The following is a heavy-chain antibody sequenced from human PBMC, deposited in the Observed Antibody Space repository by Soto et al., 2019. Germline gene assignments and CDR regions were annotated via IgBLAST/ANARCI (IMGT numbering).Heavy chain of an antibody. D-gene: IGHD4-17*01. V-gene: IGHV4-31*03. J-gene: IGHJ3*02. CDR1: GDSINNGDCY. CDR2: IYYSGTK. Sequence: QVQLQESGPGLVKPSQTLSLTCTVSGDSINNGDCYWSWLRQLPGKGVEWIGYIYYSGTKYYNPSLKSRVSMSVDTSKNQFSLNLTSVTAADTAVYYCAREKEDDSGDYNAFDIWGQGTVLTVSS. CDR3: AREKEDDSGDYNAFDI.